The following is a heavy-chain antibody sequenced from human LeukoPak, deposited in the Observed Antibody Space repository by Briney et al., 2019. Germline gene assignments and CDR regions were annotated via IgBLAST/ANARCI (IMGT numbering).Heavy chain of an antibody. J-gene: IGHJ5*02. CDR1: GGSFSTYY. D-gene: IGHD2-2*01. CDR2: INHSGST. Sequence: SETLSLTCGVYGGSFSTYYWTWIRQPPGKGLEWIGEINHSGSTNYNPSLKSRVTLSVDTSKNQFSQKLSSVTGTDTAVYYCAGHGVVVPAAPTNWFDPWGQGALVTVSS. V-gene: IGHV4-34*01. CDR3: AGHGVVVPAAPTNWFDP.